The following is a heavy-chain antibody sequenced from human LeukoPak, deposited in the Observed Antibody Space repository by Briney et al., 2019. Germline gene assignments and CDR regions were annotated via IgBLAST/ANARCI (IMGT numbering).Heavy chain of an antibody. CDR2: TNPSGGST. CDR1: GYTFTSYY. D-gene: IGHD3-22*01. Sequence: GASVKVSCKASGYTFTSYYMHWVRQAPGQGLEWMGITNPSGGSTSYAQKFQGRVTMTRDTSTSTVYMELSSLRSEDTAVYYCARGPDYYDSRGLGGDWFDPWGQGTLVTVSS. J-gene: IGHJ5*02. CDR3: ARGPDYYDSRGLGGDWFDP. V-gene: IGHV1-46*01.